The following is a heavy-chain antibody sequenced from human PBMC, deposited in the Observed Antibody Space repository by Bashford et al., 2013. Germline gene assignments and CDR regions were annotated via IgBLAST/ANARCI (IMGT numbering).Heavy chain of an antibody. Sequence: VASVKVSCEASGYTFTDYYIHWLRQAPGQSLEWMAWISPKSGGTKYAQNFQGRVTMSVDTSNNQFFLQMTSVTAADTAVYYCARAKNCDYDAFDVWGQGTMVTVSS. V-gene: IGHV1-2*02. D-gene: IGHD2-21*01. J-gene: IGHJ3*01. CDR2: ISPKSGGT. CDR1: GYTFTDYY. CDR3: ARAKNCDYDAFDV.